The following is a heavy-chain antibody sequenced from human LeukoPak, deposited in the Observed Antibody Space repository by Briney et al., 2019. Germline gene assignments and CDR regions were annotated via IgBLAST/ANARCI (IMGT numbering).Heavy chain of an antibody. V-gene: IGHV3-53*01. CDR1: GFTVSSNY. CDR3: SKDFRYSSG. CDR2: VYSGGTT. D-gene: IGHD5-18*01. J-gene: IGHJ4*02. Sequence: GGSLRLSCAASGFTVSSNYMSWVRQAPGKGLEWVSVVYSGGTTYYADSVKGRFTIFRDNPKNTLYLQMNSLGAEDTAVYYCSKDFRYSSGWGQGTLVTVSS.